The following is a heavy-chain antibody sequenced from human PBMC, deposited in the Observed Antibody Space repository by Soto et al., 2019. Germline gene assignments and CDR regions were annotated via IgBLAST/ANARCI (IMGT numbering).Heavy chain of an antibody. V-gene: IGHV4-59*08. J-gene: IGHJ4*02. D-gene: IGHD3-22*01. CDR1: NGSISPYY. CDR3: ARLGGYYEALDF. Sequence: PSETLSLTCTVSNGSISPYYWSWIRQSPGKGLEWIGYIYYAGSFTXXPSLKSRVXISLNTSKNEVXLRLTXVTAADTAVYYCARLGGYYEALDFWGQGTLVTVX. CDR2: IYYAGSF.